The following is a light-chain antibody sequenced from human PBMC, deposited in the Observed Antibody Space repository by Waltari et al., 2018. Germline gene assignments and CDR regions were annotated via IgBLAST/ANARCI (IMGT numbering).Light chain of an antibody. J-gene: IGKJ3*01. Sequence: RAMRCVTASQVAWYQHKPVQAPRLLSYGASTMATCTPDRFSGTGSGTDFILTISGLEPEDFAVYFCQQYGSSIPFTFGPGTKV. CDR3: QQYGSSIPFT. CDR2: GAS. CDR1: RCVTASQ. V-gene: IGKV3-20*01.